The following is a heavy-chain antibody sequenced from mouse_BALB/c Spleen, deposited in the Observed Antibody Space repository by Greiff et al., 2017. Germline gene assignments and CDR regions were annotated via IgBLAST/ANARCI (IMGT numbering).Heavy chain of an antibody. Sequence: DVKLVESGGGLVKPGGSLKLSCAASGFTFSSYTMSWVRQTPEKRLEWVATISSGGSYTYYPDSVKGRFPISSDNAKNTLYLQMSSLKSEDTAMYDCTEASHRYDRAMDYWGQGTSVTVSS. J-gene: IGHJ4*01. CDR3: TEASHRYDRAMDY. V-gene: IGHV5-6-4*01. CDR1: GFTFSSYT. D-gene: IGHD2-14*01. CDR2: ISSGGSYT.